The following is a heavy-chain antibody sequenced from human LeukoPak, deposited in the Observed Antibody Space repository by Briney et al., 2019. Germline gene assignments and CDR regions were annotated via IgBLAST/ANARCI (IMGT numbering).Heavy chain of an antibody. D-gene: IGHD3-22*01. CDR1: GLTFSNFP. Sequence: GGSLGLSCAASGLTFSNFPMHWVRQAPGKGLEWVALIQDDGATTNYADSVRGRFTISRDNSKSTVYLQMNSLKPDDTAVYYCATQSITLVVVISPFDYWGQGTLVTVSS. J-gene: IGHJ4*02. CDR3: ATQSITLVVVISPFDY. CDR2: IQDDGATT. V-gene: IGHV3-30*02.